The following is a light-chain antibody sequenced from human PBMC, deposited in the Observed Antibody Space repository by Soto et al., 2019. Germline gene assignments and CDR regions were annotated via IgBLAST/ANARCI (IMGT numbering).Light chain of an antibody. CDR2: DAS. V-gene: IGKV1-5*01. CDR3: QQYNSYLRT. CDR1: QSISSW. J-gene: IGKJ1*01. Sequence: GDRVTITCRASQSISSWLAWYQQKPGKAPKLLIYDASSLESGVPSRFSGSASGTEFTLTISSLQPDDFATYYCQQYNSYLRTFGQGTKVEIK.